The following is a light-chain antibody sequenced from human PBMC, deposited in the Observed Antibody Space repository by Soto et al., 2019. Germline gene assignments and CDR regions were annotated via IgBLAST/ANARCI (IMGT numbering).Light chain of an antibody. J-gene: IGLJ1*01. Sequence: QSALTQPRSVSGSPGHSVTISCTGTSSDVGGYSYVSWYQQHPGKAPKLMISDVSKRPSGVPDRFSGSKFGTTASLTISGLQAEDEADYYCCSYAGAFTYVFGSGTKLTVL. V-gene: IGLV2-11*01. CDR3: CSYAGAFTYV. CDR1: SSDVGGYSY. CDR2: DVS.